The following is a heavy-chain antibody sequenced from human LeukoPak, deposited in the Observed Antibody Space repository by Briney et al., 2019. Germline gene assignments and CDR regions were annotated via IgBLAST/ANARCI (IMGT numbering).Heavy chain of an antibody. CDR3: ARAMYSSSWTVAFDI. V-gene: IGHV1-2*02. J-gene: IGHJ3*02. Sequence: ASVKVSCKASGYTFTGYYMHWVRQAPGQGLEWMGWINPNSGGTSYAQNFQGRVTITRDTSLSTAYMELSRLRSDDTAVYYCARAMYSSSWTVAFDIWGQGTMVTVSS. CDR1: GYTFTGYY. CDR2: INPNSGGT. D-gene: IGHD6-13*01.